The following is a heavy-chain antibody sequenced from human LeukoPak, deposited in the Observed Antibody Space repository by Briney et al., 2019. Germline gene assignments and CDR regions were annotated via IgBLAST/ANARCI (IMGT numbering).Heavy chain of an antibody. Sequence: ASVKVFCKASGYTFTSYGISWVRQAPGQGLEWMGWISAYNGNTNYAQKLQGRVTMTTDTSTSTAYMELRSLRSDDTAVYYCARGPYPSGYYPPYFDYWGQGTLVTVSS. CDR2: ISAYNGNT. V-gene: IGHV1-18*01. D-gene: IGHD3-22*01. J-gene: IGHJ4*02. CDR1: GYTFTSYG. CDR3: ARGPYPSGYYPPYFDY.